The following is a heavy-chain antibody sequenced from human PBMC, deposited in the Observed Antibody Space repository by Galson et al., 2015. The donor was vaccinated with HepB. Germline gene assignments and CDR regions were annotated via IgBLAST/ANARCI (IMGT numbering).Heavy chain of an antibody. V-gene: IGHV3-64*02. J-gene: IGHJ6*02. Sequence: SLRLSCAASGFTFSSYAMHWVRQAPGKGLEYVSAISSNGGSTYYADSVKGRFTISRDNSKNTLYLQMGSLRAEDMAVYYCARSEPLTGPGLGMDVWGQGTTVTVSS. D-gene: IGHD3-9*01. CDR1: GFTFSSYA. CDR3: ARSEPLTGPGLGMDV. CDR2: ISSNGGST.